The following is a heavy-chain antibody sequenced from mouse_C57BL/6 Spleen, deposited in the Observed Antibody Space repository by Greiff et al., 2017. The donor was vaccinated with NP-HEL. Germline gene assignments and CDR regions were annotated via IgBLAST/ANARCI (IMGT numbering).Heavy chain of an antibody. J-gene: IGHJ3*01. Sequence: VQLKESGGDLVKPGGSLKLSCAASGFTFSSYGMSWVRQTPDKRLEWVATISSGGSYTYYPDSVKGRFTISRDNAKNTLYLQMSSLKSEDTAMYYCAREGDDPWFAYWGQGTLVTVSA. CDR2: ISSGGSYT. V-gene: IGHV5-6*01. CDR1: GFTFSSYG. D-gene: IGHD2-3*01. CDR3: AREGDDPWFAY.